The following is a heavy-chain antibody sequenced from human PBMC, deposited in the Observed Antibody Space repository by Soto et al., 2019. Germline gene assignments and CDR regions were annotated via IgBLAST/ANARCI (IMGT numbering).Heavy chain of an antibody. V-gene: IGHV4-34*01. CDR1: DESFGGYY. Sequence: TSAVYDESFGGYYWAWVRQPPGKGLEWIGEINHSGSTNYNPSLKSRVTISVDTSKNQFSLKLSSVSAADTAVYYCARAVRVWFEELFEHYYLMYF. CDR3: ARAVRVWFEELFEHYYLMYF. J-gene: IGHJ1*01. D-gene: IGHD2-8*01. CDR2: INHSGST.